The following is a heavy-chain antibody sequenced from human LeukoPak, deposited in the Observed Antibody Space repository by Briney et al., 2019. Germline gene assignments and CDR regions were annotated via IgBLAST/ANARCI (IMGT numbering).Heavy chain of an antibody. CDR3: ARDHYCSGGSCLRGPFDY. V-gene: IGHV1-69*05. J-gene: IGHJ4*02. CDR2: IIPIFGTA. CDR1: GGTFSSYA. Sequence: SVKVSCKASGGTFSSYAISWVRQAPGQGLEWMGGIIPIFGTANYAQKFQGRVTITTDESTSTAYMELSSLRSVDTGVYYCARDHYCSGGSCLRGPFDYWGQGTLVTVSS. D-gene: IGHD2-15*01.